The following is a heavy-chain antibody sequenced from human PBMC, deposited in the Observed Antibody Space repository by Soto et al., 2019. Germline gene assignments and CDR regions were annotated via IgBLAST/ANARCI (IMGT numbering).Heavy chain of an antibody. D-gene: IGHD5-18*01. V-gene: IGHV4-34*01. CDR2: INHSGST. CDR3: ARRHTAMVNADAFDI. CDR1: GGSFSGYY. Sequence: SETLSLTCAVYGGSFSGYYWSWIRQPPGKGLEWIGEINHSGSTNYNPSLKSRVTISVDTSKNQFTLKLSSVTAADTALYYCARRHTAMVNADAFDIWGQGTMVTVSS. J-gene: IGHJ3*02.